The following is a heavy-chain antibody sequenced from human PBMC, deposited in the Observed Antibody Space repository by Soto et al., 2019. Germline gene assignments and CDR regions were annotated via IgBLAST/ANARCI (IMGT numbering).Heavy chain of an antibody. Sequence: SVKVSCKASGGTFSSYAISWVRQAPGQGLEWMGGIIPIFGTANYAQKFQGRVTITADKSTSTAYMELSSLRSEDTAVYYCARGEYCSSTSCRKSRLQLPGYYYYYGMDVWGQGTTVTVSS. CDR2: IIPIFGTA. D-gene: IGHD2-2*01. J-gene: IGHJ6*02. CDR3: ARGEYCSSTSCRKSRLQLPGYYYYYGMDV. V-gene: IGHV1-69*06. CDR1: GGTFSSYA.